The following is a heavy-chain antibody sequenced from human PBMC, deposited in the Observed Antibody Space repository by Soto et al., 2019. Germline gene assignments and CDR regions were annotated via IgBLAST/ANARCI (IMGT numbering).Heavy chain of an antibody. D-gene: IGHD2-15*01. Sequence: TSATLSITCSVSGGTITSGRSSWNWIRQSPGKGLEWIAYIYHSGSTYYNPSLKSRVTISVDRSENQFSLKLTSVTAADTAVYYCVRESVASGPNYFDTWGPGTLVTVSS. CDR3: VRESVASGPNYFDT. J-gene: IGHJ5*02. V-gene: IGHV4-30-2*06. CDR2: IYHSGST. CDR1: GGTITSGRSS.